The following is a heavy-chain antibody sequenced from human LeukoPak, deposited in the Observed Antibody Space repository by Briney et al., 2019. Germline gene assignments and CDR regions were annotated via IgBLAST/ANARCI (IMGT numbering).Heavy chain of an antibody. D-gene: IGHD3-10*01. CDR3: ARRVDGSGRYRGYYYYYMDV. V-gene: IGHV3-20*04. J-gene: IGHJ6*03. CDR1: GFTFDDFG. CDR2: INWNGAST. Sequence: GGSLRLSCAASGFTFDDFGMSWVRQAPGKGLEWVSGINWNGASTGYADSVKGRFTISRDNAKNSLYLQMNSLRAEDTALYYCARRVDGSGRYRGYYYYYMDVWGKGTTVTISS.